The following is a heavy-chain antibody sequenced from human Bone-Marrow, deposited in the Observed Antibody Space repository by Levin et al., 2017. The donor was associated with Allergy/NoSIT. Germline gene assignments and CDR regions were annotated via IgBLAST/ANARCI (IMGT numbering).Heavy chain of an antibody. V-gene: IGHV3-30*18. CDR3: AKLLRRYDILTGPLGY. Sequence: LSLTCAASGFTFSSYGMHWVRQAPGKGLEWVAVISYDGSNKYYADSVKGRFTISRDNSKNTLYLQMNSLRAEDTAVYYCAKLLRRYDILTGPLGYWGQGTLVTVSS. CDR1: GFTFSSYG. CDR2: ISYDGSNK. D-gene: IGHD3-9*01. J-gene: IGHJ4*02.